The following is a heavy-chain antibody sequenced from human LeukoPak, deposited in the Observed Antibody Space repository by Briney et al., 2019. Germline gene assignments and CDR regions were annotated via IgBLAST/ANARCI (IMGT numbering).Heavy chain of an antibody. CDR2: INTNTGNP. CDR3: ARSPPRYCSGGSCYSSATFDY. Sequence: ASVKVSCKASGYTFTSYAMNWVRQAPGQGLEWMGWINTNTGNPTYARGFTGRFVFSLDTSVSTAYLQISSLKAEDTAVYYCARSPPRYCSGGSCYSSATFDYWGQGTLVTVSS. CDR1: GYTFTSYA. D-gene: IGHD2-15*01. J-gene: IGHJ4*02. V-gene: IGHV7-4-1*02.